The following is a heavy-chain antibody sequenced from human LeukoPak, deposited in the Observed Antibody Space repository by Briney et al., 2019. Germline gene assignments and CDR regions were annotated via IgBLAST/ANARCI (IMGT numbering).Heavy chain of an antibody. Sequence: GGSLRLSCAASGFTFSSYSMNGVRQAPGKGLEWVSSISSSSSYIYYADSVKGRFTISRDNAKNSLYLQMNSLRAEDTAVYYCARDRDSSSWYVGGAFDIWGQGTMVTVSS. V-gene: IGHV3-21*01. D-gene: IGHD6-13*01. CDR3: ARDRDSSSWYVGGAFDI. CDR2: ISSSSSYI. J-gene: IGHJ3*02. CDR1: GFTFSSYS.